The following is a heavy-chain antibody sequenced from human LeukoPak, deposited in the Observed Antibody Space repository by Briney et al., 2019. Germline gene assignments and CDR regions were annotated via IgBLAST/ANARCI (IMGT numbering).Heavy chain of an antibody. CDR1: GFTFSDYY. J-gene: IGHJ5*02. D-gene: IGHD3-10*01. CDR2: ISSSSNYT. Sequence: GGSLRLSCAASGFTFSDYYMSWIRQAPGKGLEWVSYISSSSNYTNYADSVKGRFTISRDNAKNSLYLQMNSLRAEDTAVYYCARGGDSGYYYGSGSYNLWFDPWGQGTLVTVSS. CDR3: ARGGDSGYYYGSGSYNLWFDP. V-gene: IGHV3-11*06.